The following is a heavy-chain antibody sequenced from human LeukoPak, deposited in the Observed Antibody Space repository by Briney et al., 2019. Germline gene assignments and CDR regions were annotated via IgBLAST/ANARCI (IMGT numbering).Heavy chain of an antibody. CDR1: RFTFSDHY. V-gene: IGHV3-72*01. CDR3: AREGRDAYNYAFDT. Sequence: PGGSLRLSCAVSRFTFSDHYMDWVRQAPGKGLEWVARSRSKAQSYSTEYAASVKGRFTISRDDSKDLLYLQMNSLKTEDTAVYYCAREGRDAYNYAFDTWGQGTMVTVSS. CDR2: SRSKAQSYST. J-gene: IGHJ3*02. D-gene: IGHD5-24*01.